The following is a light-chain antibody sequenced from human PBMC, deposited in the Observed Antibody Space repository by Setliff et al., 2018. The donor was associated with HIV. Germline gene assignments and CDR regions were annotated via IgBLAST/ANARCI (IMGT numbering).Light chain of an antibody. CDR3: QAWDSSTAHYV. Sequence: ELTQPPSVSVAPGKTARITCGGNNIGSKSVHWYQQKPGQSPVLVIYQDSKRPSGIPERFSGSNSGNTATLTISGTQAMDEADYYCQAWDSSTAHYVFGTGTKVTVL. J-gene: IGLJ1*01. V-gene: IGLV3-21*01. CDR1: NIGSKS. CDR2: QDS.